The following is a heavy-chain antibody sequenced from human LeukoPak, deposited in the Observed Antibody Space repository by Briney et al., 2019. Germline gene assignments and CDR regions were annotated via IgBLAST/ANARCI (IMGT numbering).Heavy chain of an antibody. J-gene: IGHJ6*03. CDR2: INHSGST. CDR1: GGSFSGYY. D-gene: IGHD3-10*01. Sequence: SETLSLTCAVYGGSFSGYYWSWIRQPPGKGLEWIGEINHSGSTNYNPSLKSRVTISVDTSKNQFSLKLSSVTAADTAVYYCARLYGSGSYYYKTFYYYYMDVWGKGTTVTISS. CDR3: ARLYGSGSYYYKTFYYYYMDV. V-gene: IGHV4-34*01.